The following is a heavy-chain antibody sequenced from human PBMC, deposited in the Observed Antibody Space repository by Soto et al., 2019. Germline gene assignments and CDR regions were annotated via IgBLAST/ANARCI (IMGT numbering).Heavy chain of an antibody. CDR3: AREGSFGLHFHHDAFDI. J-gene: IGHJ3*02. Sequence: QVQLVQSGAEVKKPGVSVKVSCKASGYTFTTYYMHWVRQAPGQGLEWMGIINPSTGDTDYAQKFHGRITMTRDTSTKTVHMELSSLRSEDTAVYYCAREGSFGLHFHHDAFDIWGQGTMVTVSS. CDR2: INPSTGDT. CDR1: GYTFTTYY. V-gene: IGHV1-46*03. D-gene: IGHD1-26*01.